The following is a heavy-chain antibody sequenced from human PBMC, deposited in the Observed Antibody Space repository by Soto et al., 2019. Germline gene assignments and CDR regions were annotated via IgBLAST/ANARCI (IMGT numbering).Heavy chain of an antibody. CDR2: IYYSGST. V-gene: IGHV4-59*01. CDR3: ARVWLLWFGENDAFDI. D-gene: IGHD3-10*01. Sequence: SETLSLTCTVSGGSISSYYWSWIRQPPGKGLEGIGYIYYSGSTNYNPSLKSRVTISVDTSKNQFSLKLSSVTAADTAVYYCARVWLLWFGENDAFDIWGQGTMVTVSS. J-gene: IGHJ3*02. CDR1: GGSISSYY.